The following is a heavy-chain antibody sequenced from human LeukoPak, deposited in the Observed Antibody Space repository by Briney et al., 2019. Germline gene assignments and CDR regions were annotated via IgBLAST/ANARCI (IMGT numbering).Heavy chain of an antibody. CDR2: ISSSGSSI. CDR1: GFTFSSYE. V-gene: IGHV3-48*03. J-gene: IGHJ4*02. D-gene: IGHD5-12*01. CDR3: ASWGYLGSDS. Sequence: GRSLRLSCAASGFTFSSYEMNWVRQAPGKGLEWVSYISSSGSSIYYADSVKGRFSISRDNAKNSLYLQMNSLRDEDTAVYYCASWGYLGSDSWGQGTLVTVSS.